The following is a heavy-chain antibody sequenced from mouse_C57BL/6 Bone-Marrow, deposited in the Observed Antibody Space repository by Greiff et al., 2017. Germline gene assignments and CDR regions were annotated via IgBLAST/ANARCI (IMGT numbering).Heavy chain of an antibody. CDR3: IGYRAWFAY. J-gene: IGHJ3*01. CDR1: GFTFSSYA. CDR2: ISDGGSYT. V-gene: IGHV5-4*03. D-gene: IGHD2-2*01. Sequence: EVTLVESGGGLVKPGGSLKLSCAASGFTFSSYAMSWVRQTPETRLEWVATISDGGSYTYYPDNVKGRFTISRDNAKHNLYLQMSHLKSEDTAMYYCIGYRAWFAYWGQGTLVTVSA.